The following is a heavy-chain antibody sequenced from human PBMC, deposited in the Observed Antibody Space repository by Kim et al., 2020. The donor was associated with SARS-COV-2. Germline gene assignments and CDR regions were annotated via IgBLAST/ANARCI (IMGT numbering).Heavy chain of an antibody. D-gene: IGHD1-26*01. CDR2: ISAYNGNT. CDR3: ARERCITVIVGATTGADAFDI. V-gene: IGHV1-18*01. CDR1: GYTFTSYG. Sequence: ASVKVSCKASGYTFTSYGISWVRQAPGQGLEWMGWISAYNGNTNYAQKLQGRVTMTTDTSTSTAYMELRSLRSDDTAVYYCARERCITVIVGATTGADAFDIWGQGTMVTVSS. J-gene: IGHJ3*02.